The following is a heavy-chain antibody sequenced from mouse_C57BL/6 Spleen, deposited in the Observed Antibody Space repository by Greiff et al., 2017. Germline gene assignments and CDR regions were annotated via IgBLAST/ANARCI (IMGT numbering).Heavy chain of an antibody. J-gene: IGHJ2*01. CDR3: ARDYYGSSYSFDY. CDR2: ISSGSSTI. CDR1: GFTFSDYG. D-gene: IGHD1-1*01. Sequence: EVQLVESGGGLVKPGGSLKLSCAASGFTFSDYGMHWVRQAPEKGLEWVAYISSGSSTIYYADTVKGRFTIARDNAKNTLFLQMTSLRSEDTAMYYCARDYYGSSYSFDYWGQGTTLTVSS. V-gene: IGHV5-17*01.